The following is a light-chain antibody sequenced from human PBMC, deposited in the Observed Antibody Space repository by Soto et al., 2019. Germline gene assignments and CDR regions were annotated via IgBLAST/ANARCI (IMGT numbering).Light chain of an antibody. Sequence: LTQSRSTLSVSPAERATLSCRASQSVSSYLAWYQQNPGQAPRLLIYDASNRATGIPASFSGSGSGTDFTLTSSLQSQDYSADYCWQQYGSLSSFGQGTKVDNK. J-gene: IGKJ1*01. V-gene: IGKV3-11*01. CDR1: QSVSSY. CDR2: DAS. CDR3: WQQYGSLSS.